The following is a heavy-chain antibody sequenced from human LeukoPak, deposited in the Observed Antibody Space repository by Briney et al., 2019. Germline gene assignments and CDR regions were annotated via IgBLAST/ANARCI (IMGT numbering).Heavy chain of an antibody. Sequence: GGSPRLSCAASGFTVSSNYMSWVRQAPGKGLEWVSVIYSGGSTYYADSVKGRFTISRDNSKNTLYLQMNSLRAEDMAVYYCARVSRGPHPYYYDSSGYMDYWGQGTLVTVSS. CDR2: IYSGGST. CDR3: ARVSRGPHPYYYDSSGYMDY. D-gene: IGHD3-22*01. J-gene: IGHJ4*02. V-gene: IGHV3-53*01. CDR1: GFTVSSNY.